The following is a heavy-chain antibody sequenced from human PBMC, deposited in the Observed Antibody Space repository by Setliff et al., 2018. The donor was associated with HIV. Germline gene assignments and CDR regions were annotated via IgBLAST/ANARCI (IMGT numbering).Heavy chain of an antibody. D-gene: IGHD3-10*01. V-gene: IGHV1-3*01. J-gene: IGHJ4*02. CDR2: INAGNGNT. Sequence: GASVKVSCKASGYTFTNYAIHWVRQAPGQGLEWMGWINAGNGNTESSKKFQGRVTITRETSATTAYMELSSLTPEDTAIYFCARALSYGSVTYSAAGFWGQGTLVTVSS. CDR1: GYTFTNYA. CDR3: ARALSYGSVTYSAAGF.